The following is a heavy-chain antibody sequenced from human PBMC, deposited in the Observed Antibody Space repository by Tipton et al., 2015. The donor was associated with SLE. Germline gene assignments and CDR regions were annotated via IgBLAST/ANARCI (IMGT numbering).Heavy chain of an antibody. Sequence: TLSLTCTVSGDSISSSSYYWGWIRQSPGKGLEWIGYIYTSGSTNYNPSLKSRVTISVDTSKNQFSLKLSSVTAADMAVYYCARERLYYYDSSGSFDYWGQATLVTVSS. CDR1: GDSISSSSYY. V-gene: IGHV4-61*09. D-gene: IGHD3-22*01. CDR3: ARERLYYYDSSGSFDY. CDR2: IYTSGST. J-gene: IGHJ4*02.